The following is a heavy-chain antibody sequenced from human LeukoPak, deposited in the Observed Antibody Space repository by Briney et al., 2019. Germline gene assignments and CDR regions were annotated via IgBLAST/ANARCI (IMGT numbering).Heavy chain of an antibody. Sequence: SETLSLTCTVYGGSFSGYYWSWIRQPPGKGLEWIGEINHSGSTNYNPSPKSRVTISVDTSKNQFSLKLSSVTAADTAVYYCARGGPGRFIAKYYFDYWGQGTLVTVSS. CDR2: INHSGST. CDR3: ARGGPGRFIAKYYFDY. D-gene: IGHD6-13*01. J-gene: IGHJ4*02. V-gene: IGHV4-34*01. CDR1: GGSFSGYY.